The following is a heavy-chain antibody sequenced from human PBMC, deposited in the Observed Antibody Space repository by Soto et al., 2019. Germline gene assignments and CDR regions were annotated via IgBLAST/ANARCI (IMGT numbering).Heavy chain of an antibody. CDR1: GGTFSSYA. D-gene: IGHD3-22*01. CDR3: AIEYYYEISGYYSLDY. V-gene: IGHV1-69*01. CDR2: IIPIFGTA. Sequence: QVQLVQSGAEVKKPGSSVKVSCKASGGTFSSYAISWVRQAPGQGLEWMGGIIPIFGTANYAQKFQGRVTITADESTSTTYMELSSLRAEDTAVYYCAIEYYYEISGYYSLDYWGQGTLVTVSS. J-gene: IGHJ4*02.